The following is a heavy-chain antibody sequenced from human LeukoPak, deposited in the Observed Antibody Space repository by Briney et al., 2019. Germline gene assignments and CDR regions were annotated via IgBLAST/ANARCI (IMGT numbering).Heavy chain of an antibody. J-gene: IGHJ3*02. CDR1: GFTFSSYA. D-gene: IGHD4-23*01. CDR3: ARVNDYGGNDDAFDI. Sequence: GRSMRLSCVASGFTFSSYAMHWVRQAPGKGLEWVAVISYDGSNKYYADSVKGRFTISRDNSKNTLYLQMNSLRAEDTALYYCARVNDYGGNDDAFDIWGQGTMVTVSS. CDR2: ISYDGSNK. V-gene: IGHV3-30-3*01.